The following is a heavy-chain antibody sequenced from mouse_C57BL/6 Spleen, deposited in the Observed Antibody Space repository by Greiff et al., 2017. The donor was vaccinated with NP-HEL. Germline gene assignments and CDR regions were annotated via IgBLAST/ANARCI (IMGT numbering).Heavy chain of an antibody. CDR2: IDPENGDT. D-gene: IGHD2-4*01. CDR1: GFNIKDDY. Sequence: VQLQQSGAELVRPGASVKLSCTASGFNIKDDYMHWVKQRPEQGLEWIGWIDPENGDTEYASKFQGKATITADTSSNTAYLQLSSLTSEDTAVYYCALYDYDDFDYWGQGTTLTVSS. J-gene: IGHJ2*01. CDR3: ALYDYDDFDY. V-gene: IGHV14-4*01.